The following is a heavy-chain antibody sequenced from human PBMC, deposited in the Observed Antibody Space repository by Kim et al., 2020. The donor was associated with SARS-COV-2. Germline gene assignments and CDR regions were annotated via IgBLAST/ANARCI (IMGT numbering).Heavy chain of an antibody. Sequence: AKGRFTPSRDNSKNTLYLQMNNLRAEDTAVYYCAKERRKYCSGGSCHLEYWGQGTLVTVSS. J-gene: IGHJ4*02. D-gene: IGHD2-15*01. CDR3: AKERRKYCSGGSCHLEY. V-gene: IGHV3-33*06.